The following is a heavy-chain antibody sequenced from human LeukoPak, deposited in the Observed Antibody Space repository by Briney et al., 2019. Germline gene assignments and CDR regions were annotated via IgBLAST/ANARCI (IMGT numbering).Heavy chain of an antibody. D-gene: IGHD3-3*02. Sequence: ASVKVSCKASGYTFTGYYMHWVRQAPGQGLEWMGWINPNSGGTNYAQKFQGRVTMTRDTSISTAYMELSRLRSDDTAVYYCARDRRGDHFLSGYSDFYYYMDVWGKGTTVTVSS. J-gene: IGHJ6*03. CDR2: INPNSGGT. V-gene: IGHV1-2*02. CDR1: GYTFTGYY. CDR3: ARDRRGDHFLSGYSDFYYYMDV.